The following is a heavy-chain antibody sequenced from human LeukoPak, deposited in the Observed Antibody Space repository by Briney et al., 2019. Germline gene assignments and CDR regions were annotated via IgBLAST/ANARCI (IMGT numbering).Heavy chain of an antibody. Sequence: ASVKVSCKASGGTFSSYAISWVRQAPGQGLEWMGGIIPIFGTANYAQKFQGGVTITADESTSTAYMELSSLRSEDTAVYYCARVPTYYYDSSGYGTWYNWFDPWGQGTLVTVSS. J-gene: IGHJ5*02. V-gene: IGHV1-69*13. D-gene: IGHD3-22*01. CDR1: GGTFSSYA. CDR3: ARVPTYYYDSSGYGTWYNWFDP. CDR2: IIPIFGTA.